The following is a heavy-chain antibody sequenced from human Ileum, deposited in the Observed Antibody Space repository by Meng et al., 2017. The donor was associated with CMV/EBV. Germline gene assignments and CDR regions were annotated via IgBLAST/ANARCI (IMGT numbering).Heavy chain of an antibody. CDR1: GGSSTSGNYY. D-gene: IGHD2-15*01. CDR2: IYYSGSP. CDR3: VRQVVAASFDY. J-gene: IGHJ4*02. Sequence: EQGPGRVKPSQTLSRTRTGAGGSSTSGNYYWSLIRQPPGRGLEWIGYIYYSGSPYYQPSLKSRVTISLDTSKNQFSLNLRSVTATDSAVYYCVRQVVAASFDYWGQGALVTVSS. V-gene: IGHV4-30-4*08.